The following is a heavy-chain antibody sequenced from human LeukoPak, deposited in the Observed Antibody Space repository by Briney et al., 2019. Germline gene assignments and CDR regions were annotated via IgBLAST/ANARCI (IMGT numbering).Heavy chain of an antibody. V-gene: IGHV4-34*01. CDR2: INHSGTT. CDR1: SGSFRGYY. Sequence: PSETLSLTCAVSSGSFRGYYWTWFRQSPGKGLECIAEINHSGTTKYNPSLKGRVTISVDTSKNQFSLKLSSVTAADTAVYYCARGSYSSSWYVYWGQGTLVTVSS. D-gene: IGHD6-13*01. CDR3: ARGSYSSSWYVY. J-gene: IGHJ4*02.